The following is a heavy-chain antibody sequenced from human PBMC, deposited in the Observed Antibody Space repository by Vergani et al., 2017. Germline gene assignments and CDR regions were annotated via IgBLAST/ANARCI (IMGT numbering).Heavy chain of an antibody. Sequence: EVQLVESGGGLVQPGGSLRLSCAASGFTFSGYWMSWVRQAPGKGLHWVANIKQDGSKKYYVDSVKGRFTISRDNAKNSLYLQMNSLRAEDTSVYYCARDRYYLGSGSYPYFYYYGLDVWGQGTAVTVSS. CDR3: ARDRYYLGSGSYPYFYYYGLDV. V-gene: IGHV3-7*01. CDR2: IKQDGSKK. CDR1: GFTFSGYW. J-gene: IGHJ6*02. D-gene: IGHD3-10*01.